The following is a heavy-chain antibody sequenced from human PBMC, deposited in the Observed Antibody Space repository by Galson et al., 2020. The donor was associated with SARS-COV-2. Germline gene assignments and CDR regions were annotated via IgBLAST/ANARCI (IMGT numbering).Heavy chain of an antibody. D-gene: IGHD6-6*01. J-gene: IGHJ6*02. CDR2: ISAYNGYT. V-gene: IGHV1-18*01. Sequence: ASVQVSCQASGFTFTTYGIRCVRQAPGQGLAWMGWISAYNGYTKYAQKFQGRVTLTTDTSTTTAYMELWSLTSDDTGVYYCARDSERLSPNSGSSGYLYYGMDVWGRGTTVTVSS. CDR1: GFTFTTYG. CDR3: ARDSERLSPNSGSSGYLYYGMDV.